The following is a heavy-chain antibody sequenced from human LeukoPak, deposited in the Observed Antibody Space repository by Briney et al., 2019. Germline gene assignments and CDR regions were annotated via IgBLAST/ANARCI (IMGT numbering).Heavy chain of an antibody. V-gene: IGHV4-34*01. Sequence: SETLSLTCAVYGGSFSGYYWSWIRQPPGKGLEWIGEINHRGSTNYNPSLKSRVTISVETSKNQFSLKLRSVTAADTAVYYCPRAPRRDSRGYFPLYYYYYGMDVWGQGTTVTVSS. CDR2: INHRGST. CDR1: GGSFSGYY. J-gene: IGHJ6*02. CDR3: PRAPRRDSRGYFPLYYYYYGMDV. D-gene: IGHD3-22*01.